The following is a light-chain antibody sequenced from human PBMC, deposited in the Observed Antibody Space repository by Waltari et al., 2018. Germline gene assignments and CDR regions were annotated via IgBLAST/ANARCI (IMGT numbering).Light chain of an antibody. CDR1: QNILYNSNNKNY. Sequence: DIVLTQSPDSLPASLGERATINCKSSQNILYNSNNKNYLAWYQQKPGQPPKLLIYWASTRQFGVPERFSGSGSGTDFTLTISSLQAEDVAVYYCQQFFGTPWTFGQGTKVEIK. V-gene: IGKV4-1*01. CDR3: QQFFGTPWT. CDR2: WAS. J-gene: IGKJ1*01.